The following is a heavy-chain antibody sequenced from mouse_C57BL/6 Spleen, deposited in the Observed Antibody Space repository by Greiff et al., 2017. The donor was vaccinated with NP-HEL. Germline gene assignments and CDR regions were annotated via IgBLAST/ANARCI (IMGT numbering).Heavy chain of an antibody. CDR2: IHPNSGST. CDR3: ARRDDGYYGYFDV. V-gene: IGHV1-64*01. D-gene: IGHD2-3*01. CDR1: GYTFTSYW. Sequence: QVQLKQSGAELVKPGASVKLSCKASGYTFTSYWMHWVKQRPGQGLEWIGMIHPNSGSTNYNEKFKSKATLTVDKSSSTAYMQLSSLTSEDSAVYYCARRDDGYYGYFDVWGTGTTVTVSS. J-gene: IGHJ1*03.